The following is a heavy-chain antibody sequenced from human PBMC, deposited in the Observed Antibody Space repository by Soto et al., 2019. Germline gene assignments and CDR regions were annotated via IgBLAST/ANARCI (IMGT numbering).Heavy chain of an antibody. CDR2: IGSTSNTI. J-gene: IGHJ4*02. D-gene: IGHD2-15*01. V-gene: IGHV3-48*01. CDR1: GFTFISYT. Sequence: EVQLVESGGGLLQLGGSLSLSGAAPGFTFISYTMSWVPQAPGRGLGWVPYIGSTSNTIYYAPSVKGRFTISRDNAKNSLYLHMNSLSAEDTAVYYCARDRGCSGGICYRDLGYWGQGTLVTVSS. CDR3: ARDRGCSGGICYRDLGY.